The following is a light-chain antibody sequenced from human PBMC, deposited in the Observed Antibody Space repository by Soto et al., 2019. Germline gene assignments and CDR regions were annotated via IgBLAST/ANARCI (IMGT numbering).Light chain of an antibody. CDR2: DVT. V-gene: IGLV2-11*01. Sequence: SALPQPRSVSGSPGQSVTISCTGTSGDVGDYHYVSWYQQHPGKAPKLMIFDVTKRPSGVPDRFSGSKSGYTASLTISGLQPDDDADYYCCSYAGGYTYVFGTGTKVTVL. CDR3: CSYAGGYTYV. J-gene: IGLJ1*01. CDR1: SGDVGDYHY.